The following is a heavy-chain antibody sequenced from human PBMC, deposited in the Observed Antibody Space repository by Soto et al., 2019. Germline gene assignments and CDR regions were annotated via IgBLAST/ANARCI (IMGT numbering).Heavy chain of an antibody. D-gene: IGHD5-12*01. CDR1: GFTFSSYG. CDR3: AKGGIVATIKNYFDY. V-gene: IGHV3-30*18. Sequence: GGSLRLSCAASGFTFSSYGMHWVRQAPGKGLEWVAVISYDGSNKYYADSVKGRFTISRDNSKNTLYLQMNSLRAEDTAVYYCAKGGIVATIKNYFDYWGQGTLVTVSS. CDR2: ISYDGSNK. J-gene: IGHJ4*02.